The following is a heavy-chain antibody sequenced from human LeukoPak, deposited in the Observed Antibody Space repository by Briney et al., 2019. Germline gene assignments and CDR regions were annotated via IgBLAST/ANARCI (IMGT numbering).Heavy chain of an antibody. Sequence: GGSLRLSCAASGFSFSSYAMSWVRQAPGKGLEWVSAISGSGGSTYYAVSVKGRFTISRDNSKNTLYLQMDSLRAEDTAVYYCAKQTYYDFWSGYSYYFDYWGQGTLVTVSS. CDR2: ISGSGGST. CDR1: GFSFSSYA. D-gene: IGHD3-3*01. J-gene: IGHJ4*02. CDR3: AKQTYYDFWSGYSYYFDY. V-gene: IGHV3-23*01.